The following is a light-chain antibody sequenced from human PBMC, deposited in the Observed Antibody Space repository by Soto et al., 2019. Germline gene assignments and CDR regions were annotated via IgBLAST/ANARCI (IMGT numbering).Light chain of an antibody. Sequence: QSVLTQPASVSGSPGQSITISCTGTSSDVGGYNYVSWYQQQSGKAPKLMIHEVSNRPSGVSSRFPGSKSGNTASLTISGLQAEDEADYYCSSYTSSRAYVFGIGTKGTVL. V-gene: IGLV2-14*01. CDR2: EVS. CDR3: SSYTSSRAYV. CDR1: SSDVGGYNY. J-gene: IGLJ1*01.